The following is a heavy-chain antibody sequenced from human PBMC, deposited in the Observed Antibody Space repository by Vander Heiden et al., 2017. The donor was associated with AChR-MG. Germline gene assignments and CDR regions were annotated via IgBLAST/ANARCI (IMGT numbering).Heavy chain of an antibody. CDR1: GYRFTSYW. J-gene: IGHJ4*02. Sequence: EVQLVQSGAEVKKPGESLRISCQGSGYRFTSYWITWVRQMPGKGLEWMGRIDPSDSYTNYSPSFQGHVTSSADKSISTAYLQWSSLKASDTAMYFCARLLYGSENFDYWGQGTLVTVSS. V-gene: IGHV5-10-1*03. D-gene: IGHD2-2*02. CDR2: IDPSDSYT. CDR3: ARLLYGSENFDY.